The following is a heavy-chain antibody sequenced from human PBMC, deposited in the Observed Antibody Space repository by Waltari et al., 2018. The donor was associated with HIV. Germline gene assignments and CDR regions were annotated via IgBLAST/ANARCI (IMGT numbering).Heavy chain of an antibody. CDR2: IKQDGSEK. D-gene: IGHD3-10*01. CDR1: GFTFCTLW. V-gene: IGHV3-7*04. Sequence: EVQLVESGGGLVQPGGSLGLSWAAAGFTFCTLWLSWVRQAPGKGLEWMANIKQDGSEKYYVDSVNGRFTISRDNAENSLYLQMNSLRAEDTAVYYCARGGFYGSGSKVNWGQGTLVTVSS. J-gene: IGHJ4*02. CDR3: ARGGFYGSGSKVN.